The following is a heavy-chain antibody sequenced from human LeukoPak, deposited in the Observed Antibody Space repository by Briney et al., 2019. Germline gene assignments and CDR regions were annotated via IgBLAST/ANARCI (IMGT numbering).Heavy chain of an antibody. Sequence: ASVKVSCKASGYTFTSYGISWVRQAPGQRLEWMGWISAYNGNTNYAQKLQGRVTMTTDTSTSTAYMELRSLRSDDTAVYYCARGKSSSWYLMYYFDYWGQGTLVTVSS. V-gene: IGHV1-18*01. CDR1: GYTFTSYG. J-gene: IGHJ4*02. D-gene: IGHD6-13*01. CDR2: ISAYNGNT. CDR3: ARGKSSSWYLMYYFDY.